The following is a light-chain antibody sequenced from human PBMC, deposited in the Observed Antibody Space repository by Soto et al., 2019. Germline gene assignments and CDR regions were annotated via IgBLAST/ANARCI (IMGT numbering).Light chain of an antibody. CDR3: ASWDDTLRSAM. J-gene: IGLJ3*02. Sequence: QSVLIQPPSVSGTPGQQICICCSGNNSNIASNYVYWYQQLPGAAPEVLIYYNSQRPSGVPYRFSGSKSGTSASLAISVLRSEDEADYYCASWDDTLRSAMLGGGTKVTV. CDR1: NSNIASNY. V-gene: IGLV1-47*02. CDR2: YNS.